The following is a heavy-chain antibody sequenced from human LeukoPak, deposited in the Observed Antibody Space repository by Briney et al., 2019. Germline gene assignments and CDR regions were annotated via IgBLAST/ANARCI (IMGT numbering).Heavy chain of an antibody. V-gene: IGHV4-39*07. J-gene: IGHJ4*02. CDR1: GGSISSSSYY. CDR3: ARKYSGYDYLYFDY. CDR2: IYYSGST. D-gene: IGHD5-12*01. Sequence: SETLSLTCTASGGSISSSSYYWGWIRQPPAKGLEWIGSIYYSGSTYYNPSLKSRVTISVDTSKNQFSLKLSSVTAADTAVYYCARKYSGYDYLYFDYWGQGTLVTVSS.